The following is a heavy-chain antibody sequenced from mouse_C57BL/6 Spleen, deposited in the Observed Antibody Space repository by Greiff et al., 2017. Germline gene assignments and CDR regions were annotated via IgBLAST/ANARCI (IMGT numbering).Heavy chain of an antibody. CDR1: GYSFTGYY. CDR3: ARLRNYYGSSYGFAY. CDR2: INPSTGGT. D-gene: IGHD1-1*01. V-gene: IGHV1-42*01. Sequence: EVQLQQSGPELVKPGASVKISCKASGYSFTGYYMNWVKQSPEKSLEWIGEINPSTGGTTYNQKFKAKATLTVDKSSSTADMQLKSLTSEDSAVYYCARLRNYYGSSYGFAYWGQGTLVTVSA. J-gene: IGHJ3*01.